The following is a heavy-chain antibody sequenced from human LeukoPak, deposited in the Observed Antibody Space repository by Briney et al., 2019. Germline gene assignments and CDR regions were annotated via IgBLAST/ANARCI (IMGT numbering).Heavy chain of an antibody. Sequence: GGSLRLSCAASGFTFSSYSMNWVRQAPGKGLEWVSSISSSSSYIYYADSVKGRFTISRDNAKNSLYLQMNSLGAEDTAVYYCTRVSYADGGYFDYWGQGTLVTVSS. V-gene: IGHV3-21*01. CDR3: TRVSYADGGYFDY. J-gene: IGHJ4*02. CDR1: GFTFSSYS. D-gene: IGHD3-16*01. CDR2: ISSSSSYI.